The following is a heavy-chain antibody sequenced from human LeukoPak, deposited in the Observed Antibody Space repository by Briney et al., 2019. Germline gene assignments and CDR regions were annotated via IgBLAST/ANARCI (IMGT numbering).Heavy chain of an antibody. CDR3: ARGGYCSGGSCATDFFNY. D-gene: IGHD2-15*01. V-gene: IGHV4-34*01. J-gene: IGHJ4*02. Sequence: SETLSLTCAVYGGSFSGYYWSWIRQSPGKGLEWIGEINHSGSTNYNPSLKSRVTISVDTSKNQFSLKLSSVTAADTAVYYCARGGYCSGGSCATDFFNYWGQGTLVTVSS. CDR1: GGSFSGYY. CDR2: INHSGST.